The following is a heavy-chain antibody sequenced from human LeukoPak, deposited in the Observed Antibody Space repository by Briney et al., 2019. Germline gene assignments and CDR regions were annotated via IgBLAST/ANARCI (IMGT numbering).Heavy chain of an antibody. CDR3: ARHDAGIAARPFDN. CDR1: GGSISTYY. D-gene: IGHD6-6*01. J-gene: IGHJ4*02. V-gene: IGHV4-4*09. CDR2: IHASGPT. Sequence: PSETLSLTCTVSGGSISTYYWSWIRRPPGKGLEWIAYIHASGPTNYNPSLKSRITISVDTAKNQFSLKLSSVTAADTAVYYCARHDAGIAARPFDNWGQGTLVTVSS.